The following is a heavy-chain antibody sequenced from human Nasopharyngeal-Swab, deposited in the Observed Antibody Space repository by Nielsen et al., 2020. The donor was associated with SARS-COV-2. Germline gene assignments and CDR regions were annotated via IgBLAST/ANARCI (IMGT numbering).Heavy chain of an antibody. D-gene: IGHD3-10*01. V-gene: IGHV1-46*01. CDR3: ARDRYGSGSFLGY. CDR2: INPSGGSA. Sequence: WAGQAPGQGLEWTGIINPSGGSATYAQRCQGKVTMTRDTSTSTVFMELSSLKSEDTAVYYCARDRYGSGSFLGYWGQGTLVTVSS. J-gene: IGHJ4*02.